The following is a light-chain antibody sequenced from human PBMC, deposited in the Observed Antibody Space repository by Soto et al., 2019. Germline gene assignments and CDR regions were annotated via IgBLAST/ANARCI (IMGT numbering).Light chain of an antibody. V-gene: IGKV3-15*01. Sequence: DILLTQSPCTLSLSPGERATLSCRASQSVSRNLAWYQQRPGQAPRLLISGASTRATGIAARLSGSGSGREFTLTIRSLQSEDYALYYCQQYSNWPTFGQGTRLDI. CDR2: GAS. CDR3: QQYSNWPT. J-gene: IGKJ5*01. CDR1: QSVSRN.